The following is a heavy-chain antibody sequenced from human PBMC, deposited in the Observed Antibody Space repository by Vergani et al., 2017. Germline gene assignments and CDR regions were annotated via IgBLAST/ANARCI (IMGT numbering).Heavy chain of an antibody. V-gene: IGHV4-34*01. J-gene: IGHJ6*02. CDR1: GGSFSGYY. CDR3: ARSSPNYYGSGSGYYYYYGMDV. CDR2: INHSGST. D-gene: IGHD3-10*01. Sequence: QVQLQQWGAGLLKPSETLSLTCAVYGGSFSGYYWSWIRQPPGKGLEWIGEINHSGSTNYNPSLKSRVTISVDTSKNQFSLKLSSVTAADTAVYYCARSSPNYYGSGSGYYYYYGMDVWGQGTTVTVSS.